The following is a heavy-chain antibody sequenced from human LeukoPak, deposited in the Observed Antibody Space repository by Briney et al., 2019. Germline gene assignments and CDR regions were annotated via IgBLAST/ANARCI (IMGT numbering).Heavy chain of an antibody. CDR1: GFIFSSYA. D-gene: IGHD5-12*01. CDR2: ISYDGSNK. V-gene: IGHV3-30*04. Sequence: GRSQRLFCAASGFIFSSYAMHWVRQAPGKGLEWVAVISYDGSNKYYADSVKGRFTISRDNSKNTLYLQMNSLRAEDTAVYYCARDSLSPDIVATMRYFDYWGQGTLVSVPS. J-gene: IGHJ4*02. CDR3: ARDSLSPDIVATMRYFDY.